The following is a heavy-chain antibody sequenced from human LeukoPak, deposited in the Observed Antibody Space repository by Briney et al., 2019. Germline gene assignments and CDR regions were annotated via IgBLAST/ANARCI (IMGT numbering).Heavy chain of an antibody. CDR1: GGTFSSYA. V-gene: IGHV1-69*13. Sequence: SVKVSCKASGGTFSSYAISWMRQAPGQGLEWMGGIIPIFGTANYAQKFQGRVTITADESTSTAYMELSSLRSEDTAVYYCARVWGHCSSTSCYANDYWGQGTLVTVSS. CDR2: IIPIFGTA. CDR3: ARVWGHCSSTSCYANDY. D-gene: IGHD2-2*01. J-gene: IGHJ4*02.